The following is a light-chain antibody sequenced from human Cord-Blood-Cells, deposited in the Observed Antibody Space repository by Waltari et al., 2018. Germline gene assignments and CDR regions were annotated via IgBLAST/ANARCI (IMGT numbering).Light chain of an antibody. Sequence: DIVMTHSPDSLAVSLVERATINCKSSQSVLYSSNNNNYLAWYQQKPGQPRKLLIYWASTRESGVPDRFSGSGSGTDFTLTISSLQAEDVAVYYCQQYYSTPPYTFGQGTKLEIK. V-gene: IGKV4-1*01. CDR3: QQYYSTPPYT. J-gene: IGKJ2*01. CDR2: WAS. CDR1: QSVLYSSNNNNY.